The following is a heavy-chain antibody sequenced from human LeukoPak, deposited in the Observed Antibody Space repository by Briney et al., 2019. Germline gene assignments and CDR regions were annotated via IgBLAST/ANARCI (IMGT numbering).Heavy chain of an antibody. CDR2: IATYNGKT. Sequence: ASVEVSCKASGYTFDIYGIAWMRQAPGQGLEWMGWIATYNGKTDYAQNLQGRVTMTTDLSTGTAYMELRSLRSDDTAVYYCARVYNSYYYYMDVWGKGTPVTVSS. V-gene: IGHV1-18*01. J-gene: IGHJ6*03. CDR1: GYTFDIYG. D-gene: IGHD1-14*01. CDR3: ARVYNSYYYYMDV.